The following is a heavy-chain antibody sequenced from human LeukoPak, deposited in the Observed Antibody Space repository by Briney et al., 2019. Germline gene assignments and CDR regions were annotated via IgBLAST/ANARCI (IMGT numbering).Heavy chain of an antibody. Sequence: ASAKVSGKASGYTFTGYYMHWVRQAPGQGLEWMGWINPNSGGTNYAQKVQGRVTMTRDTSISTAYMELSRLRSDDTAVYYCARDLLRLYYDSSGYSSFDPWGQGTLVTVSS. CDR1: GYTFTGYY. CDR2: INPNSGGT. D-gene: IGHD3-22*01. V-gene: IGHV1-2*02. CDR3: ARDLLRLYYDSSGYSSFDP. J-gene: IGHJ5*02.